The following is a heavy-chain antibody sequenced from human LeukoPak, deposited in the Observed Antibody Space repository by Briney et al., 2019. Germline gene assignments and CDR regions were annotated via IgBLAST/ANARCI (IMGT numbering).Heavy chain of an antibody. J-gene: IGHJ3*02. CDR2: ISGSGGST. D-gene: IGHD3-10*01. CDR3: ARDQWFGSDAFDI. V-gene: IGHV3-23*01. Sequence: GGSLRLSCAASGFTFSSYAMSWVRQAPGKGLEWVSAISGSGGSTYYADSVKGRFTISRDNAKNSLYLQMNSLRAEDTAVYYCARDQWFGSDAFDIWGQGTMVTVSS. CDR1: GFTFSSYA.